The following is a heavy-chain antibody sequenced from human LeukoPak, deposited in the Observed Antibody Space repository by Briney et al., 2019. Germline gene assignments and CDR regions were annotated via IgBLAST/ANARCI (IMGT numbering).Heavy chain of an antibody. Sequence: PSETLSLTCTLSGDSITSSDHYWVWIRQSPGEGLEWIGSVSQSGNTYYRSSLKSRVTVSIDTSKSEFSLILTSVTAADTAQYYCARHLYYSASAFWYIDLWGRGTLVIVSP. J-gene: IGHJ2*01. CDR1: GDSITSSDHY. CDR2: VSQSGNT. V-gene: IGHV4-39*01. D-gene: IGHD3-10*01. CDR3: ARHLYYSASAFWYIDL.